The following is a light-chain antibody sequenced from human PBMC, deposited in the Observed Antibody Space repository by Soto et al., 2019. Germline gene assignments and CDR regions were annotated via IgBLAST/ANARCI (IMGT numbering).Light chain of an antibody. CDR3: QSYDSSNWV. CDR2: EDN. J-gene: IGLJ3*02. CDR1: SGSIASNY. Sequence: NFMLTQPHSVSASPGKTVTISCTRSSGSIASNYVQWYQQRPGSSPTTVIYEDNQRPSGVPDRFSGSIDSSSNSASLTISGLKTEDEADYYCQSYDSSNWVFGGGTNSPS. V-gene: IGLV6-57*01.